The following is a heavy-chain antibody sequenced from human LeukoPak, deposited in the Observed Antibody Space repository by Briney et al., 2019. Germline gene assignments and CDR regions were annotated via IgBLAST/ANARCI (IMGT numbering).Heavy chain of an antibody. CDR2: ISWNSGSI. J-gene: IGHJ6*02. CDR3: AKDGMDV. CDR1: GFTFDDYA. Sequence: GGSLRLSCAASGFTFDDYAMHWVRQAPGKGLGWVSGISWNSGSIGYADSVRGRFTISRDNAKNSLYLQMNSLRAEDTALYYCAKDGMDVWGQGTTVTVSS. V-gene: IGHV3-9*01.